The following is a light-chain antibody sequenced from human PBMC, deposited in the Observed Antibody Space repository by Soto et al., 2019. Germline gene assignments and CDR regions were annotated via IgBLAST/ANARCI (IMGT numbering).Light chain of an antibody. J-gene: IGKJ1*01. V-gene: IGKV1-5*01. CDR3: QQYNSYSPT. Sequence: DIQITQSPSTLRASERDRVTITCRASQSISPWLAWYQQKPGKAPKLLIFDASNLESGVPSRFSGTGSGTEFTLTISSLQPDDFATYYCQQYNSYSPTFGQGTKVAIK. CDR1: QSISPW. CDR2: DAS.